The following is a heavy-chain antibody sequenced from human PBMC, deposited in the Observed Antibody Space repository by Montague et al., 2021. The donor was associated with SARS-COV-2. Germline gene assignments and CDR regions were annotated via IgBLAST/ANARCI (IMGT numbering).Heavy chain of an antibody. D-gene: IGHD1-26*01. Sequence: SETLSLTCAVYGGSFSGYYWSWIRQPPGKGLEWIGEIKHSGSTNYNPSLKSRVTISVDTSKNQFSLKLSSVTAAGTAVYYCARINRIIVGATRFDYWGQGTLVTVSS. J-gene: IGHJ4*02. CDR3: ARINRIIVGATRFDY. V-gene: IGHV4-34*01. CDR2: IKHSGST. CDR1: GGSFSGYY.